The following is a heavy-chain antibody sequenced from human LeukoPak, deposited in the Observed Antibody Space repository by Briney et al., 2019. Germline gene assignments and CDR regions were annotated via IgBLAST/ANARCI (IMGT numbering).Heavy chain of an antibody. Sequence: GGSLRLSCAASGFTFDDYAMHWVRQAPGKGLEWVSGISWNSGSIGYADSVKGRFTISRDNAKNSLYLQMNSLRAEDTALYYCAKEVGGWSSYYYYGMDVWGQGTTVTVSS. CDR2: ISWNSGSI. D-gene: IGHD6-19*01. CDR1: GFTFDDYA. J-gene: IGHJ6*02. V-gene: IGHV3-9*01. CDR3: AKEVGGWSSYYYYGMDV.